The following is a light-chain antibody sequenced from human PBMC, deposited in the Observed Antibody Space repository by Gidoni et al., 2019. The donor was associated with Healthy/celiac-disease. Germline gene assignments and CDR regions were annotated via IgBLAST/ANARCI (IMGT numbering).Light chain of an antibody. CDR2: DVS. Sequence: ALTQPASVSGPPGQSITISCPGTSSDVGGYNYVSWYQRHPGKAPKLMIYDVSNRPSGVSNRFSGSKSGNTASLTISGLQAEDEADYYCSSYTSSTTLGVFGGGTKLTVL. V-gene: IGLV2-14*03. J-gene: IGLJ3*02. CDR1: SSDVGGYNY. CDR3: SSYTSSTTLGV.